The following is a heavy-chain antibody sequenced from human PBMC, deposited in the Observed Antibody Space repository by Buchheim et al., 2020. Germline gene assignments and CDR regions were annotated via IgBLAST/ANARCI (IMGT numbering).Heavy chain of an antibody. CDR1: GYTFTGYY. CDR3: ARYAGWAYCGGDCAVDY. CDR2: INPNSGGT. Sequence: QVQLVQSGAEVKKPGASVKVSCKASGYTFTGYYMHWVRQAPGQGLEWMGWINPNSGGTTYAQKFQGRVTMTRDTSISTAYMELSRLRSDDTAVYYCARYAGWAYCGGDCAVDYWGQGTL. D-gene: IGHD2-21*02. V-gene: IGHV1-2*02. J-gene: IGHJ4*02.